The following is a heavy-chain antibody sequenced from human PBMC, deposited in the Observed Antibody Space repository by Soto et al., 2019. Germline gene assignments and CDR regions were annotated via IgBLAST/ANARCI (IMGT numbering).Heavy chain of an antibody. CDR2: IYYSGST. CDR3: ARQQGYCISTSCYRAYNWFDP. V-gene: IGHV4-39*01. J-gene: IGHJ5*02. D-gene: IGHD2-2*01. CDR1: GGSISSSSYY. Sequence: PSETLSLTCTVSGGSISSSSYYWGWIRQPPGKGLEWIGSIYYSGSTYYNPSLKSRVTISVDTSKNQFSLKLSSVTAADTAVYYCARQQGYCISTSCYRAYNWFDPWGQGTLVTAS.